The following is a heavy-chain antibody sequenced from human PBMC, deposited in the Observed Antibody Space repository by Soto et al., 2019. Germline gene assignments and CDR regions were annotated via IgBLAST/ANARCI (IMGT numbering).Heavy chain of an antibody. CDR1: GGSVNNDKW. CDR2: THSSGTT. D-gene: IGHD3-22*01. J-gene: IGHJ5*02. V-gene: IGHV4-4*02. CDR3: AGQWSGGYGAFDP. Sequence: QVQLQESGPGLVKSSGTLSLTCAVSGGSVNNDKWWSWFRQPPGKGLEWIGGTHSSGTTNYNPSLKSRSSISVDKCKTQFSVKMTSVTAADTAVYFCAGQWSGGYGAFDPWGQGTLVTVSS.